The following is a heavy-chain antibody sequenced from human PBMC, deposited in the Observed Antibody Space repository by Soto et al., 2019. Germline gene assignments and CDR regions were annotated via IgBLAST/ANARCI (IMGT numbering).Heavy chain of an antibody. CDR3: AREWGRGFGELLV. D-gene: IGHD3-10*01. J-gene: IGHJ4*02. V-gene: IGHV3-21*02. CDR2: ISDSGGYI. Sequence: EVQLVESGGGLVKPGGSLRLSCAASGFTFNTYSMDWVRQAPGKGLEWVSSISDSGGYIYYADSVKGRFTISRANAKNSLFLQMDSLRVEDSAVYYCAREWGRGFGELLVWGQGALVTVSS. CDR1: GFTFNTYS.